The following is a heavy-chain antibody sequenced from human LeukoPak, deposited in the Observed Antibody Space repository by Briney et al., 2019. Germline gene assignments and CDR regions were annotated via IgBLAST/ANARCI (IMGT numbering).Heavy chain of an antibody. CDR2: IIPICTVA. J-gene: IGHJ4*02. Sequence: VKVSCKASGCTFSSYAISWVRQAPGQGLEWMGGIIPICTVANYAQKFQGRVTMTADESTSTAYMELSSLRSEDTAVYYCASGYCSGGSCYRVEPDYWGQGTLVT. CDR3: ASGYCSGGSCYRVEPDY. V-gene: IGHV1-69*13. CDR1: GCTFSSYA. D-gene: IGHD2-15*01.